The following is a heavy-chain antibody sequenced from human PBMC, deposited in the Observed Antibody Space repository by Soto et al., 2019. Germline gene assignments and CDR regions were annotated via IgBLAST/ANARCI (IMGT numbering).Heavy chain of an antibody. Sequence: GASVKVSCKASGYTFTGYHMHWVRQAPGQGLEWMGWINPNSGGTNYAQKFQGWVTMTRDTSISTAYMELSRLRSDDTAVYYCARERFGELSSAFDIWGQGTMVTVSS. CDR1: GYTFTGYH. J-gene: IGHJ3*02. D-gene: IGHD3-10*01. CDR2: INPNSGGT. V-gene: IGHV1-2*04. CDR3: ARERFGELSSAFDI.